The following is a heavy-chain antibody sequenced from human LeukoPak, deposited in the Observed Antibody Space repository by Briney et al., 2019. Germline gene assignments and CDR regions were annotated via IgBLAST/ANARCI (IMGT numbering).Heavy chain of an antibody. D-gene: IGHD2-21*02. V-gene: IGHV1-46*01. J-gene: IGHJ4*02. Sequence: ASVKVSCKASGYTFTSYYMHWVRQAPGQGLEWMGIINPSGGSTSYAQKFQGRVTMTRDTSTSTVYMELSSLRSEDTAVYYCARDGADIVVVTALLDYWGQGTLVTVSS. CDR1: GYTFTSYY. CDR2: INPSGGST. CDR3: ARDGADIVVVTALLDY.